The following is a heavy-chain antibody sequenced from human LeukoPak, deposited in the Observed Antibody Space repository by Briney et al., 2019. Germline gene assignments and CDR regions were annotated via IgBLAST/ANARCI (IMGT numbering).Heavy chain of an antibody. CDR1: GFTFSSYA. J-gene: IGHJ4*02. V-gene: IGHV3-11*01. D-gene: IGHD5-12*01. CDR3: ARGVAQFDS. CDR2: ISSSDSTI. Sequence: SGGSLRLSCAASGFTFSSYAMSWISQAPGKGLEWVSYISSSDSTIYYADSVKGRFTISRDNPKNSLYLQMNSLRAEDTAVYYCARGVAQFDSWGQGTLVTVSS.